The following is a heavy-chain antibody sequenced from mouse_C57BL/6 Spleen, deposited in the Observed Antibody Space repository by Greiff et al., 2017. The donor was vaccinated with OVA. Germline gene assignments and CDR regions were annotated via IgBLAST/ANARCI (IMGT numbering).Heavy chain of an antibody. V-gene: IGHV1-53*01. J-gene: IGHJ3*01. CDR2: INPSDGYT. Sequence: QVQLQQPGPELVKPGASVRLSCRASGYTFTSHWMHWMKQRPGQGLEWIGNINPSDGYTNYNEKFKSKAILTVDKSSSTAYMQLSSLTSEDSAVYFCTRVFRTGEAWFPYWGQGTLVTVSA. CDR1: GYTFTSHW. CDR3: TRVFRTGEAWFPY.